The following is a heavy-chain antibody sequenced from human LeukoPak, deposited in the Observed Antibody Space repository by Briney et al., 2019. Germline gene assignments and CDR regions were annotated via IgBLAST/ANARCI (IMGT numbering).Heavy chain of an antibody. CDR2: IYENGGTT. Sequence: GGSLRLPCVGSGFTFRSHAMSWVRQAPEKGLEFVSGIYENGGTTYYADSVKGRFSISRDSSKNTLYLQMNSLRAEDTAVYYCARDDCSSTSCYVDYYYGMDVWGQGTTVTVSS. V-gene: IGHV3-23*01. J-gene: IGHJ6*02. CDR3: ARDDCSSTSCYVDYYYGMDV. CDR1: GFTFRSHA. D-gene: IGHD2-2*01.